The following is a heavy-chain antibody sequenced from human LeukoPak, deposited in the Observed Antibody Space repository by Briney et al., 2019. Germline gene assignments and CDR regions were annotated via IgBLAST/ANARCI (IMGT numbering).Heavy chain of an antibody. V-gene: IGHV4-34*01. CDR2: INHSGST. J-gene: IGHJ4*02. D-gene: IGHD2-2*01. CDR3: ARELGYCSSTSCYSALARDY. Sequence: SETLSLTCAVYGGSFSGYYWSWIRQPPGKGLEWIGEINHSGSTNYNPSLKSRVTIPVDTSKNQFSLKLSSVTAADTAVYYCARELGYCSSTSCYSALARDYWGQGTLVTVSS. CDR1: GGSFSGYY.